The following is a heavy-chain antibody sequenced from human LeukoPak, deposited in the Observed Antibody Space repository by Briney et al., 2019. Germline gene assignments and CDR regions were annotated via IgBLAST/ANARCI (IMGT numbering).Heavy chain of an antibody. CDR2: IYYSGST. Sequence: SQTLSLTCTVSGDSISSTNYYWGWIRQPPGKGLEWIGSIYYSGSTYYNPSLESRVTISVDTSKNQFSLKLSSVTAADTAVYYCATSGWYLLPGVYWGQGTLVTVSS. D-gene: IGHD6-19*01. CDR3: ATSGWYLLPGVY. J-gene: IGHJ4*02. CDR1: GDSISSTNYY. V-gene: IGHV4-39*01.